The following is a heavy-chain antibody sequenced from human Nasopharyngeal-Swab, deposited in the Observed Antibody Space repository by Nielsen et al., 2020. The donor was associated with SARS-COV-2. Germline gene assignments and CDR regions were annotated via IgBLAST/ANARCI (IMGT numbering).Heavy chain of an antibody. CDR1: GSTFSSYA. CDR2: ISGSGGRT. J-gene: IGHJ2*01. V-gene: IGHV3-23*01. D-gene: IGHD6-13*01. Sequence: GRSLRLSCAASGSTFSSYAMSWVRHAPGKGLEWVSAISGSGGRTYYADSVKGRFTIPRDNSKNTLYLQMNSLRAEDTAVYYCAKDGREQQLVPDFWYFDLWGRGTLVTVSS. CDR3: AKDGREQQLVPDFWYFDL.